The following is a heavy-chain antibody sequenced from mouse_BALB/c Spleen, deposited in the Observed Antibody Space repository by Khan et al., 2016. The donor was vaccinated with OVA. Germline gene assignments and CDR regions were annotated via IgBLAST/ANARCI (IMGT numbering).Heavy chain of an antibody. CDR1: GYTFTDYS. CDR2: INTETGAP. Sequence: QIQLVQSGPELKKPGETVKISCKASGYTFTDYSMNWVKQAPGKGLKWMGWINTETGAPTYADDFKGRFAFSLETSASTAFMKINNLNNEDADSYFCAGRSRWYFDVWGAGTTVTVSS. CDR3: AGRSRWYFDV. J-gene: IGHJ1*01. V-gene: IGHV9-2-1*01.